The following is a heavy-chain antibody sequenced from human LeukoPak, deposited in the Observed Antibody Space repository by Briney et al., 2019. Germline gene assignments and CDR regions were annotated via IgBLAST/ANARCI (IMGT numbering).Heavy chain of an antibody. J-gene: IGHJ4*02. CDR1: GFTFSSYW. CDR3: AKLID. CDR2: IRQDGSEK. D-gene: IGHD3-16*01. V-gene: IGHV3-7*02. Sequence: GGSLRLSCGASGFTFSSYWMTWVRQAPGKGLEWVASIRQDGSEKFYVDSVKGRFTISRDNAKNSLYLQMNSLRAEDTAVYYCAKLIDWGQGTLVTVSS.